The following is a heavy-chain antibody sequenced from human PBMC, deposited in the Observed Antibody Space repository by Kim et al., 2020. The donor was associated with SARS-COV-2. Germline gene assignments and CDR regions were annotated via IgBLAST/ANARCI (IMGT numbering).Heavy chain of an antibody. D-gene: IGHD2-15*01. CDR3: ARGPWWAPNYFDY. J-gene: IGHJ4*02. V-gene: IGHV4-34*01. CDR1: GGSFSGYY. CDR2: INHSGST. Sequence: SETLSLTCAVYGGSFSGYYWSWIRQPPGKGLEWIGEINHSGSTNYNPSLKSRVTISVDTSKNQFSLKLSSVTAADTAVYYCARGPWWAPNYFDYWGQGTL.